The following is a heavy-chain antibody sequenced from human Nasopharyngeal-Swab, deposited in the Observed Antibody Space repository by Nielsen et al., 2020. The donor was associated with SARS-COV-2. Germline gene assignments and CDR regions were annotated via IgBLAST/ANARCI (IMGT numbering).Heavy chain of an antibody. J-gene: IGHJ5*02. CDR3: ARRAARDGYNYEVDP. V-gene: IGHV5-51*01. CDR1: GYSFVNHW. Sequence: GESLKISCMASGYSFVNHWIGRVRQTPGKGLEWMGMVYPGNSEIAYSPSFQGQVTISADKSNNTAYLQWNSLRASDTAMYFCARRAARDGYNYEVDPWGQGTLVTVSS. D-gene: IGHD5-24*01. CDR2: VYPGNSEI.